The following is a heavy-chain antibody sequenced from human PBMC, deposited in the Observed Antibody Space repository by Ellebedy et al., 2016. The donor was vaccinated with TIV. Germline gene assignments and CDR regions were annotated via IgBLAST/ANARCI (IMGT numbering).Heavy chain of an antibody. Sequence: GESLKISCAASGFTFSSYAMSWVRQAPGKGLEWVSGISASGGSTYYGDSVKGRFTISIDNAKNTLYLQMNSLRAEDTAVYYCARGRTTGIWGQGTLVTVSS. V-gene: IGHV3-23*01. CDR3: ARGRTTGI. J-gene: IGHJ4*02. D-gene: IGHD1-14*01. CDR1: GFTFSSYA. CDR2: ISASGGST.